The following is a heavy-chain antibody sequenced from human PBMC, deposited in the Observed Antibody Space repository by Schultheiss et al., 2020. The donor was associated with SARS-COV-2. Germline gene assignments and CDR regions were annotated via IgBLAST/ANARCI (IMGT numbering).Heavy chain of an antibody. Sequence: SETLSLTCAVYGGSLSGFFCNWIRQSPGKGLEWIGEISHSGSTNYNPSLKSRVTISVDTSKNQFSLKLSSVTAADTAVYYCARYTAQTASFDYWGQGTLVTVSS. D-gene: IGHD2-21*02. CDR3: ARYTAQTASFDY. V-gene: IGHV4-34*01. CDR1: GGSLSGFF. CDR2: ISHSGST. J-gene: IGHJ4*02.